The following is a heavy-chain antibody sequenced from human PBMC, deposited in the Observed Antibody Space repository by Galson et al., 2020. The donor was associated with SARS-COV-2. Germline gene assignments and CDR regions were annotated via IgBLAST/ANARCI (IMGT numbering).Heavy chain of an antibody. Sequence: SETLSLTCTVSGGSISSYYWSWIRQPPGKGLEWIGYIYYSGSTNYNPSLKSRVTISVDTSKNQFSLKLSSVTAADMAVYYCARAGGGRFLEWLSPIDAFDIWGQGTMVTVSS. CDR1: GGSISSYY. D-gene: IGHD3-3*01. CDR2: IYYSGST. V-gene: IGHV4-59*01. J-gene: IGHJ3*02. CDR3: ARAGGGRFLEWLSPIDAFDI.